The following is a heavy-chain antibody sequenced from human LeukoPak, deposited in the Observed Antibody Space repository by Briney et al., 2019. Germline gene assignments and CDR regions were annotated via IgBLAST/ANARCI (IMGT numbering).Heavy chain of an antibody. CDR3: ARERGESSYFDY. J-gene: IGHJ4*02. CDR2: ISSSSSYI. Sequence: GGSLRLSCAASGFTFSSYSMNWVRQAPGKGLEWVSSISSSSSYIYYADSVKGRFTISRDNAKNSLYLQMNSLRAEDTAVYYCARERGESSYFDYWGQGTLVTVSS. V-gene: IGHV3-21*01. CDR1: GFTFSSYS. D-gene: IGHD3-16*01.